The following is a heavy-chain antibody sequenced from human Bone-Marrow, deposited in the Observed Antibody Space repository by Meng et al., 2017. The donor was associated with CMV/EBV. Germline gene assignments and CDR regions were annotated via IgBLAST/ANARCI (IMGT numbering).Heavy chain of an antibody. D-gene: IGHD3-22*01. Sequence: SLKISCAASGFTFSSYAMHWVRQAPGKGLEWVSHISWNSGNIGYADSVKGRFTISRDNAKNSLYLQMNSLRAEDTALYYCAKDTHYYETRGAFDIWGQGTMVTVSS. CDR1: GFTFSSYA. V-gene: IGHV3-9*01. CDR3: AKDTHYYETRGAFDI. J-gene: IGHJ3*02. CDR2: ISWNSGNI.